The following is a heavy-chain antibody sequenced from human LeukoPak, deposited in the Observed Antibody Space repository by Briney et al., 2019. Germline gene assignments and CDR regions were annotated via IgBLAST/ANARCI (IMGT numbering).Heavy chain of an antibody. CDR2: IHSGGST. D-gene: IGHD3-10*01. CDR1: GFTVRNKY. V-gene: IGHV3-66*01. Sequence: GGSLRLSCAASGFTVRNKYMSWVRQAPGKGLEWVSVIHSGGSTYYADSVKGRFTISRDNSKNTLYLQMNSLRAEDTAVYFCATGERMVRGDGVDYWGQGTLVTVSS. J-gene: IGHJ4*02. CDR3: ATGERMVRGDGVDY.